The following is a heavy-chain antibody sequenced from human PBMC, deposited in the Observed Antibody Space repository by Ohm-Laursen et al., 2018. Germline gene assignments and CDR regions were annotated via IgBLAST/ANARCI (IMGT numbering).Heavy chain of an antibody. Sequence: TLSLTCPVSGGSISSYYWSWIRQPPGKGLEWIGEINHSRSTKYNSSFKSRVTISVDTSKNQFSLKLSSVTAADTAVYYCARGFSGWWGRIDYWGQGILVTVSS. D-gene: IGHD6-19*01. CDR2: INHSRST. J-gene: IGHJ4*02. CDR3: ARGFSGWWGRIDY. CDR1: GGSISSYY. V-gene: IGHV4-34*01.